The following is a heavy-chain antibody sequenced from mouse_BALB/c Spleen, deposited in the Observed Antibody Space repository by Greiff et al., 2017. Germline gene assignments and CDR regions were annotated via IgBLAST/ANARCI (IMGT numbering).Heavy chain of an antibody. CDR1: GFTFSDYG. CDR3: ARGHYGSSYGAMDY. J-gene: IGHJ4*01. CDR2: ISNLAYSI. Sequence: EVQGVESGGGLVQPGGSRKLSCAASGFTFSDYGMAWVRQAPGKGPEWVAFISNLAYSIYYADTVTGRFTISRENAKNTLYLEMSSLRSEDTAMYYCARGHYGSSYGAMDYWGQGTSVTVSS. V-gene: IGHV5-15*02. D-gene: IGHD1-1*01.